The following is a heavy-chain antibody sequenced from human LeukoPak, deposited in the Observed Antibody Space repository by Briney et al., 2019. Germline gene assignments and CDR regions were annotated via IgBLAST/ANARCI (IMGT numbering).Heavy chain of an antibody. J-gene: IGHJ4*02. V-gene: IGHV3-73*01. CDR3: TRRSGSITIFE. Sequence: PGGSLRLSCAASGFTFSGSAMHWVRQASGKGLEWVGRIRSKANSYATAYAASVKGRFTISRGDSKNTAYLQMSSLKTEDTAVYYCTRRSGSITIFEWGQGTLVTVSS. D-gene: IGHD3-3*01. CDR1: GFTFSGSA. CDR2: IRSKANSYAT.